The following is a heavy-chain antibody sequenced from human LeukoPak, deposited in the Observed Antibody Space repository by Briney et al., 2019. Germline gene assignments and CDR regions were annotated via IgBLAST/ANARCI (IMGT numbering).Heavy chain of an antibody. CDR2: IVVGSGNT. D-gene: IGHD3-22*01. Sequence: SVKVSCKASGFTFTSSAMQWVRQARGQRLEWIGWIVVGSGNTNYAQKFQERVTITRDMSTSTAYMELSSLRSEDTAVYYCAAAGPPYYYDSSGYYYYYGMDVWGQETTVTVSS. CDR1: GFTFTSSA. V-gene: IGHV1-58*02. J-gene: IGHJ6*02. CDR3: AAAGPPYYYDSSGYYYYYGMDV.